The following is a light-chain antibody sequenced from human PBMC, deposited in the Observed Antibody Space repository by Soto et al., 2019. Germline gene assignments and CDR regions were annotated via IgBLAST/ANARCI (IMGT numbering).Light chain of an antibody. CDR1: QGISSY. CDR3: QHCNSYSET. CDR2: AAS. V-gene: IGKV1-8*01. Sequence: TQLTASPSTRVATTCGRVTSIRRASQGISSYLAWYQQKKGKAPKLLIYAASTLQSGVPSRFRGSGSGTEFTLTISRLQPDDFETYYCQHCNSYSETFGQGTKVDIK. J-gene: IGKJ1*01.